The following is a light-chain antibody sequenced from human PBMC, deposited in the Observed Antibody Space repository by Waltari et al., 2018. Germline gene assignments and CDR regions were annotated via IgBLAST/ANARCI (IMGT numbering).Light chain of an antibody. J-gene: IGKJ1*01. CDR3: QQYYSTPQT. CDR2: WAS. CDR1: QSVLYSSNNKNY. V-gene: IGKV4-1*01. Sequence: DIVMTQSPDSLAVSLGERGTINCKFSQSVLYSSNNKNYLDWYQQKPGQPPKLLIYWASTRESGVPDRFSGSGSGTDFTLTISSLQAEDVAVYYCQQYYSTPQTFGQGTKVEIK.